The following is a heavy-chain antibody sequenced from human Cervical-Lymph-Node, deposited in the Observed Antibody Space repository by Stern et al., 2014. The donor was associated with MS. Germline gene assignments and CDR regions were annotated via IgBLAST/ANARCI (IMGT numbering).Heavy chain of an antibody. J-gene: IGHJ4*02. D-gene: IGHD3-10*01. V-gene: IGHV3-30-3*01. Sequence: VQLVESGGGVVQPGRSLSLSCVASGFTFSTYAMHRVRQAPGKGLAWVACVSYDGTQRNSTDSVKARFTISRDNSKNTLYLHMNSLRDEDTAVYFCARGGRGVGLEYWGQGALVTVSS. CDR2: VSYDGTQR. CDR3: ARGGRGVGLEY. CDR1: GFTFSTYA.